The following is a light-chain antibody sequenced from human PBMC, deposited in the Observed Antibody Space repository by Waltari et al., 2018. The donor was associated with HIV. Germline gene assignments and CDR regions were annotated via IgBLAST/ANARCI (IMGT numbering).Light chain of an antibody. CDR2: AAS. CDR3: QQLSNYPFT. V-gene: IGKV1-9*01. J-gene: IGKJ2*01. CDR1: QGIGTN. Sequence: IQLTQSPSFLSASLRYRVTITCRASQGIGTNLAWFQQKPGKAPNLLIYAASSLHRGVPSRFTGGGSGTEFTLTINNLQPEDFATYYCQQLSNYPFTFGQGTRLAIK.